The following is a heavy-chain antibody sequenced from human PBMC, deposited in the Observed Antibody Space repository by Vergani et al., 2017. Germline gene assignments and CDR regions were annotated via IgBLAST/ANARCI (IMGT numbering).Heavy chain of an antibody. CDR3: ARDALGLYDYGDYSCYGMDV. Sequence: EVQLLESGGGLVQPGGSLRLSCAASGFTFSSYAMSWVRQAPGKGLEWVSAISGSGGSTYYADSVKGRFTISRDNSKNTLYLQMNSLRAEDTAVYYCARDALGLYDYGDYSCYGMDVWGQGTTVTVSS. J-gene: IGHJ6*02. V-gene: IGHV3-23*01. CDR2: ISGSGGST. CDR1: GFTFSSYA. D-gene: IGHD4-17*01.